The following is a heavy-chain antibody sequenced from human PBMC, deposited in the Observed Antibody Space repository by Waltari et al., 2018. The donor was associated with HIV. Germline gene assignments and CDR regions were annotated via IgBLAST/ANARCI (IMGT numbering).Heavy chain of an antibody. CDR3: ARDKAVGIITSVFNM. J-gene: IGHJ3*02. V-gene: IGHV1-46*01. CDR2: INPSGGST. D-gene: IGHD3-3*01. CDR1: GYTFTNYY. Sequence: QVQLVQSGAQVKKPGASVKVSCKASGYTFTNYYIHCVRQAPGQGLEWMARINPSGGSTSHAQKFQGRVTMTRDTSTSTVYMELSSLRSEDTAVYYCARDKAVGIITSVFNMWGQ.